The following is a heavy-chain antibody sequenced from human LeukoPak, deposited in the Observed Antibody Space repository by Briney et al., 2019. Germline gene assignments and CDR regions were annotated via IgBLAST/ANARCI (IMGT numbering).Heavy chain of an antibody. V-gene: IGHV4-34*01. D-gene: IGHD4-23*01. CDR2: IYYTGST. Sequence: SETLSLTCAVYSGSFSGYYWSWIRQPPGKGLEWIGSIYYTGSTYYNPSLKSRVTISVDTSKNQFSLKLSSVTAADTAVYYCARLHYGGNYGYYYYYMDVWGKGTTVTISS. J-gene: IGHJ6*03. CDR3: ARLHYGGNYGYYYYYMDV. CDR1: SGSFSGYY.